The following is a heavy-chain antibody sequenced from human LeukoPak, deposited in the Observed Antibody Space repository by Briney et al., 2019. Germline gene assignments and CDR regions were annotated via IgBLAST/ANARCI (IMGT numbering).Heavy chain of an antibody. CDR1: GFTFSSYG. CDR3: AKDGSWYRLNWFDP. V-gene: IGHV3-30*02. D-gene: IGHD6-13*01. CDR2: IRYDGSNK. Sequence: GGFLRLSCAASGFTFSSYGMSWVRQAPGKGLEWVAFIRYDGSNKYYADSAKGRFTISRDNSKNTLYLQMNSLRAEDTAVYYCAKDGSWYRLNWFDPWGQGTLVTVSS. J-gene: IGHJ5*02.